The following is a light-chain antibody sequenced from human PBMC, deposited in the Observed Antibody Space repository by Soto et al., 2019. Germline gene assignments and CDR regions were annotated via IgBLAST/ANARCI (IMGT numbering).Light chain of an antibody. CDR2: EVN. CDR3: SSYAGSSNV. Sequence: QSVLTQPPSASGSPGQSVAISCTGTSSDGGGYNYVSWYQQHPGKAPKLMLYEVNKRPSGVPDRFSGSKSGNTASLTVSGLQAEDEADYYCSSYAGSSNVFGTGTKVTVL. J-gene: IGLJ1*01. V-gene: IGLV2-8*01. CDR1: SSDGGGYNY.